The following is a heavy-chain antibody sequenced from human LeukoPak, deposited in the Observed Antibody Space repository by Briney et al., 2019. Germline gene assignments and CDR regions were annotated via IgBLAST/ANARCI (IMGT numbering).Heavy chain of an antibody. CDR1: GFTFRNYG. CDR2: TIGSGDSK. J-gene: IGHJ4*02. D-gene: IGHD5-24*01. CDR3: ASLYNDYGDY. V-gene: IGHV3-23*01. Sequence: AGGSLRLSCAASGFTFRNYGMSWVRQAPGKGLGWVSGTIGSGDSKFYADPVKGRFTISRDNSRNTLYLHMNSLRVDDTALYYCASLYNDYGDYWGQGALVTISS.